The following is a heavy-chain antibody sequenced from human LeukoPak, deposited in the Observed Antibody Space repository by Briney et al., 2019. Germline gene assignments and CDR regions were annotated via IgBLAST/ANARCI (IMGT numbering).Heavy chain of an antibody. V-gene: IGHV4-39*07. J-gene: IGHJ5*02. CDR2: IYYSGST. CDR1: GGSTSSSSYY. CDR3: ARDHSGSYPWFDP. D-gene: IGHD1-26*01. Sequence: SETLSLTCTVSGGSTSSSSYYWGWIRQPPGKGLEWIGSIYYSGSTYYNPSLKSRVTISVDTSKNQFSLKLSSVTAADTAVYYCARDHSGSYPWFDPWGQGTLVTVSS.